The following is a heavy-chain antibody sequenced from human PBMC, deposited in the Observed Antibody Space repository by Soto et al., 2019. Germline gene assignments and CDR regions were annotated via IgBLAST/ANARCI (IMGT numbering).Heavy chain of an antibody. CDR3: ARDESEVYISYRFDY. Sequence: EVQLVESGGGLVQPGGSLRLSCAASGFTFSYYWMSWVRQAPGKGLEWVANIKGDGSAKNYVDSVKGRFTISRDNAENSLYLQMNSLRAEATALYYCARDESEVYISYRFDYWGQGTLVTVSS. CDR1: GFTFSYYW. CDR2: IKGDGSAK. V-gene: IGHV3-7*03. J-gene: IGHJ4*02. D-gene: IGHD1-26*01.